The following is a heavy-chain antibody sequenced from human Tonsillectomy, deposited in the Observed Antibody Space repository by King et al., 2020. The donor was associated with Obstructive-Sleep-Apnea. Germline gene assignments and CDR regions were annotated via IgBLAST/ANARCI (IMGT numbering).Heavy chain of an antibody. J-gene: IGHJ4*02. Sequence: QLVQSGSELKKPGASVMISCKASGYTFTSYAMNWVRQAPGQGLEWMGWINTNTGNPTYVQGFTGRFLFSLDTSVSTAYLQISSLKAEDTAVYYCARDSYYDTSGYQYYFDYWGQGTLVTVSS. V-gene: IGHV7-4-1*02. CDR1: GYTFTSYA. CDR2: INTNTGNP. D-gene: IGHD3-22*01. CDR3: ARDSYYDTSGYQYYFDY.